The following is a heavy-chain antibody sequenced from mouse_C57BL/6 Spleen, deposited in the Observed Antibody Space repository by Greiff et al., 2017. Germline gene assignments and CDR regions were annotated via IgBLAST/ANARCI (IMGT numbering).Heavy chain of an antibody. V-gene: IGHV5-16*01. CDR2: INYDGSST. CDR3: ARDIGERNYYAMDY. CDR1: GFTFSDYY. J-gene: IGHJ4*01. Sequence: EVKLVESEGGLVQPGSSMKLSCTASGFTFSDYYMAWVRQVPEKGLEWVANINYDGSSTYYLDYLKSRFIIARDNAKNILYLQMSSLKSEDTATYYCARDIGERNYYAMDYWGQGTSVTVSS.